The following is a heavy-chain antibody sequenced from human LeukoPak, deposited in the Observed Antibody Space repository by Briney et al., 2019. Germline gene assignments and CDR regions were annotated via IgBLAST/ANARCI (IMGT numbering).Heavy chain of an antibody. CDR1: GVSISSGGYY. V-gene: IGHV4-31*03. Sequence: SETLSLTCTVSGVSISSGGYYWSWIRQHPGKGLEWIGYIYYSGSTYYNPSLKSRVTISVDTSKNQFSLKLSSVTAADTAVYYCARVREGYQLLWLDYWGQGTLVTVSS. D-gene: IGHD2-2*01. CDR2: IYYSGST. J-gene: IGHJ4*02. CDR3: ARVREGYQLLWLDY.